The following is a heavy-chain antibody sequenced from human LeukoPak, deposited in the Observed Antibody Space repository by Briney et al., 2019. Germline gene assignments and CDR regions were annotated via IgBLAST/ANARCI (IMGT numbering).Heavy chain of an antibody. J-gene: IGHJ4*02. D-gene: IGHD6-19*01. Sequence: SGTLSLTCAVFDDPIYSNKWWSWVRQPPGKGLEWIGEISQTGTTYYDPSLKSRTTISIDRSKNHFSLTLTSATAADTAVYFCASHMAVAGTRGFDDWGPGTLVTVSS. V-gene: IGHV4-4*02. CDR2: ISQTGTT. CDR1: DDPIYSNKW. CDR3: ASHMAVAGTRGFDD.